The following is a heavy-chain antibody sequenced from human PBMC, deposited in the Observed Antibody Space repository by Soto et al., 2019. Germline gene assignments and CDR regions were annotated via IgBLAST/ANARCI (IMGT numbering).Heavy chain of an antibody. V-gene: IGHV1-18*01. CDR2: ISAYNGNT. D-gene: IGHD2-15*01. Sequence: ASVKVSCKASGYTFTSYGISWVRQAPGQGLEWMGWISAYNGNTNYAQKLQGRATMTTDTSTSTAYMELRSLRSDDTAVYYCARGESSRWYYYYGMDVWGQGTTVTVSS. CDR1: GYTFTSYG. J-gene: IGHJ6*02. CDR3: ARGESSRWYYYYGMDV.